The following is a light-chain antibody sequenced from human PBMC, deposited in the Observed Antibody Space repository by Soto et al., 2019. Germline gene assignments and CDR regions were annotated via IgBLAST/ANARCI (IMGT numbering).Light chain of an antibody. CDR2: DVT. J-gene: IGLJ2*01. V-gene: IGLV2-14*03. CDR3: SSFTGSGSQVV. CDR1: SSDVGRYNY. Sequence: QSALTQPASVSGSPGQSITISCTGTSSDVGRYNYVSWYQHHPGKAPKLMIYDVTNRPSGVSNRFSGSKSGNTASLTISGLQAEDVADYYCSSFTGSGSQVVFGGGTKLTVL.